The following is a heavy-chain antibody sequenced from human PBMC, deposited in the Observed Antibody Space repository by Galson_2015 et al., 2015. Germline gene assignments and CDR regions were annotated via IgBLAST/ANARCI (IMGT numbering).Heavy chain of an antibody. CDR1: GFTFSSYD. Sequence: SLRLSCAASGFTFSSYDMHWVRQAPGEGLEWVAVLSHDGTKKYYAESVKGRFTISRDNSKSTLYLQMNSLRVDDTAVYYCARGRGTTVVTTVDYWGQGTLVTVSS. D-gene: IGHD4-23*01. CDR3: ARGRGTTVVTTVDY. V-gene: IGHV3-30-3*01. J-gene: IGHJ4*02. CDR2: LSHDGTKK.